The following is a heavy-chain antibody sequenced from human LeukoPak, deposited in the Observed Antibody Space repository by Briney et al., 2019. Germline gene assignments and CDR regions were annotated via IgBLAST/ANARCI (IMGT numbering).Heavy chain of an antibody. CDR1: GFIFSNYW. D-gene: IGHD3-10*01. V-gene: IGHV3-7*01. J-gene: IGHJ4*02. CDR2: IKQDGSEK. CDR3: ARAGQEWFGELGFDQ. Sequence: PGGSLRLSCATSGFIFSNYWMSWVRQAPGKGLEWVANIKQDGSEKNYAESVKGRFTISRDNAKNSLYLQTNSLRAEDTAVYYCARAGQEWFGELGFDQWGQGTLVIVSS.